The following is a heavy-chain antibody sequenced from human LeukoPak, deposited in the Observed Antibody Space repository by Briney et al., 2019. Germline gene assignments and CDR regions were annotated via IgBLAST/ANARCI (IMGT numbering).Heavy chain of an antibody. D-gene: IGHD6-13*01. J-gene: IGHJ4*02. V-gene: IGHV3-23*01. CDR1: GFTFSSYA. Sequence: GGSLRLSCAASGFTFSSYATSWVRKAPGKGLGWLSAISGSGGSTYYADSVKRRFTISRDNSKNTLYLQMNSLRAEDTAVYYCVGIAAAGPFDYWGQGTLVTVSS. CDR3: VGIAAAGPFDY. CDR2: ISGSGGST.